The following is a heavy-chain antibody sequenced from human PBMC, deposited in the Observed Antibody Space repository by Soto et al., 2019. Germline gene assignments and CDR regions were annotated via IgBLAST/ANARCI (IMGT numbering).Heavy chain of an antibody. CDR3: ARGLTATGPPYFAY. J-gene: IGHJ4*02. CDR1: GGSFSGYY. V-gene: IGHV4-34*01. CDR2: INPSGIT. Sequence: SETLSLTCAVYGGSFSGYYCSWIRQPPGKGLEWIGEINPSGITNYSPSLKSRVTISVDTSKNQVSLELSSMTAADTAVYYCARGLTATGPPYFAYWGQGTLVTVSS. D-gene: IGHD1-1*01.